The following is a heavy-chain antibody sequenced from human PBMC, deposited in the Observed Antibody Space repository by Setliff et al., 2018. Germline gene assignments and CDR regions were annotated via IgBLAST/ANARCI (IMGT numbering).Heavy chain of an antibody. D-gene: IGHD2-21*02. CDR3: ARGFDVCGGGACYTDGPYYFDY. CDR1: GGSMSNYF. Sequence: PSETLSLTCSVAGGSMSNYFWSWVRRPPGKGLEWIGFISSGGSTIYSPSLKSRVTISADTSKNQFSLKLSSVAAADTAVYYCARGFDVCGGGACYTDGPYYFDYWGLGTLVTVSS. CDR2: ISSGGST. J-gene: IGHJ4*02. V-gene: IGHV4-59*12.